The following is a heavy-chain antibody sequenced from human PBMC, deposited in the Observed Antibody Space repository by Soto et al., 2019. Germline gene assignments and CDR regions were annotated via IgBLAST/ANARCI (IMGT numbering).Heavy chain of an antibody. CDR3: AHARRGFDWLPLDY. J-gene: IGHJ4*02. CDR1: GFSLSTSGVG. Sequence: QITLKESGPTLVKPTQTLTLTCTFSGFSLSTSGVGVGWIRQPPGKALEWLALIYWNDDKRYSPSLKSRLTITQDTSKNQVVLTMTNMDPVDTATYYCAHARRGFDWLPLDYWGQGTLVTVSS. D-gene: IGHD3-9*01. V-gene: IGHV2-5*01. CDR2: IYWNDDK.